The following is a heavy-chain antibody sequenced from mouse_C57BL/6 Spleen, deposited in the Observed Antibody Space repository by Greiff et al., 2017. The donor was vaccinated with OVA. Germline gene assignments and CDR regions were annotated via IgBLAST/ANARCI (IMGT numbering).Heavy chain of an antibody. Sequence: QVQLKQSGAELVKPGASVKISCKASGYAFSSYWMNWVKQRPGKGLEWIGQIYPGDGDTNYNGKFKGKATLTADKSSSTAYMQLSSLTSEDSAVYFCARTGDGSSYFDYWGQGTTLTVSS. J-gene: IGHJ2*01. CDR2: IYPGDGDT. CDR3: ARTGDGSSYFDY. CDR1: GYAFSSYW. V-gene: IGHV1-80*01. D-gene: IGHD1-1*01.